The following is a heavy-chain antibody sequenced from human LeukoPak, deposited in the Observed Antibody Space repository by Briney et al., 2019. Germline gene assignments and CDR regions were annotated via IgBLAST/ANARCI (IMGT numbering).Heavy chain of an antibody. Sequence: PGGSLRLSCAASGFTFSSYGMHWVRQAPGKGLEWVAFIRYDGSNKYYADSVKGRFTISRDNSKNTLYLQMNSLRAEDTAVYYCARRFVSGSNWFDPWGQGTLVTVSS. CDR2: IRYDGSNK. V-gene: IGHV3-30*02. CDR3: ARRFVSGSNWFDP. D-gene: IGHD3-10*01. CDR1: GFTFSSYG. J-gene: IGHJ5*02.